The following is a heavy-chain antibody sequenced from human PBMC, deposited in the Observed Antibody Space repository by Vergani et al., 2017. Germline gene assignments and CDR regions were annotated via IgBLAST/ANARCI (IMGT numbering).Heavy chain of an antibody. J-gene: IGHJ6*03. CDR1: GGSFTSYH. CDR3: ARVNTEANGHLYYYYNMDF. V-gene: IGHV4-34*01. D-gene: IGHD2-8*01. Sequence: QVQLQQWGGGLLKPSETLSLTCVVNGGSFTSYHWTWIRQSPGEGLEWVGDIDHTGRPDYNPSLKSRLTMSVDKSRTQFSLTLNSVTSTDTAIYFCARVNTEANGHLYYYYNMDFGGQGTAVTVS. CDR2: IDHTGRP.